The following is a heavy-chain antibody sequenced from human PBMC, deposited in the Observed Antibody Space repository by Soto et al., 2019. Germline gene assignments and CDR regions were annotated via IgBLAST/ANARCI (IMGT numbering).Heavy chain of an antibody. J-gene: IGHJ4*02. Sequence: EVQLVESGGGLVQPGGSLRLSCAASGFTFSSYEMNWVRQAPGKGLEWGSYISSSGSTIYYADSVKGRFTISRDNAKNSLYLQMNSLRAEDTAVYYCARDGRWLHNGFDYWGQGTLVTVSS. V-gene: IGHV3-48*03. CDR3: ARDGRWLHNGFDY. CDR2: ISSSGSTI. D-gene: IGHD1-26*01. CDR1: GFTFSSYE.